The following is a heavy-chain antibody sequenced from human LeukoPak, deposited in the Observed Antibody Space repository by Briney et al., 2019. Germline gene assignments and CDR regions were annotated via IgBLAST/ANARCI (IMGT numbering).Heavy chain of an antibody. Sequence: SETLSLTCTVSGGSISSSSYYWGWIRQPPGKGLEWIGSICYSGSTYYNPSLKSRVTISVDTSKNQFSLKLSSVTAADTAVYYCARGLYGSKGIFDSWGQGTLVTVSS. J-gene: IGHJ4*02. CDR1: GGSISSSSYY. V-gene: IGHV4-39*07. CDR2: ICYSGST. CDR3: ARGLYGSKGIFDS. D-gene: IGHD3-10*01.